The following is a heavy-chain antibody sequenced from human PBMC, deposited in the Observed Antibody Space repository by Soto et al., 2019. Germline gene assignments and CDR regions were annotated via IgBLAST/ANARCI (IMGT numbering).Heavy chain of an antibody. CDR3: ARDREGTMIIAFVI. J-gene: IGHJ3*02. D-gene: IGHD3-22*01. CDR2: INAGNGNT. V-gene: IGHV1-3*01. CDR1: GYTFTSYA. Sequence: ASVKVSCKASGYTFTSYAMHLVRQAPGQRLEWMGWINAGNGNTKYSQKFQGRVTITRDTSASTAYMELSSLRSEDTAVYYCARDREGTMIIAFVIWGKGTMVTVSS.